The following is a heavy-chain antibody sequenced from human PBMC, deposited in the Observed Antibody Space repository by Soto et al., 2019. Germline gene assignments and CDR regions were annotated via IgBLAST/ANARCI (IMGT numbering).Heavy chain of an antibody. D-gene: IGHD3-22*01. V-gene: IGHV4-39*07. CDR3: ARDRGGDYYDSSGPVDY. CDR2: IYYSGST. J-gene: IGHJ4*02. Sequence: SETLSLTCTVSGGSISSSSYYWGWIRQPPGKGLEWIGSIYYSGSTYYNPSLRSRVTISVDTSKNQFSLKLSSVTAADTAVYYCARDRGGDYYDSSGPVDYWGQGTLVTVSS. CDR1: GGSISSSSYY.